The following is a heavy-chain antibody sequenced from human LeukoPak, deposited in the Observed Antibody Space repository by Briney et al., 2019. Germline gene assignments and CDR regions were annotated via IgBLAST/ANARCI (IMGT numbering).Heavy chain of an antibody. CDR2: IYYSGST. J-gene: IGHJ4*02. Sequence: SQTLSLTCTVSGGSISSGGYYWSWIRQHPGKGLEWIGYIYYSGSTYYNPYLKHRITISVDTSKNQFSLKLSSVTAADTAVYYCARVGFGEPYFDYWGQGTLVTVSS. CDR1: GGSISSGGYY. CDR3: ARVGFGEPYFDY. D-gene: IGHD3-10*01. V-gene: IGHV4-31*03.